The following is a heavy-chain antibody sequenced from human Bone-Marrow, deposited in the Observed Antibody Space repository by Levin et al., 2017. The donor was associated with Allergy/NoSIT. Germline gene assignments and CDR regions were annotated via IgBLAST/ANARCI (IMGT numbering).Heavy chain of an antibody. V-gene: IGHV4-59*01. CDR2: ISYSGST. D-gene: IGHD6-13*01. J-gene: IGHJ4*02. CDR1: GVYISTYY. Sequence: SETLSLTCTVSGVYISTYYWTWMRQPPGKGLEWIGYISYSGSTNYNPPLKSRVAFSIDTSKNQFALTLTSVTAADTAVYDGERETIAADGTFDSWGQGTLVTVSS. CDR3: ERETIAADGTFDS.